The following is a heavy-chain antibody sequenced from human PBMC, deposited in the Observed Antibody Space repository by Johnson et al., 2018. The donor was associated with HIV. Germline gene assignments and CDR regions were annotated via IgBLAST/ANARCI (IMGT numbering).Heavy chain of an antibody. Sequence: VQLVESGGGLVQPGGSLRLSCAASGFTLSNHWMSWVRQAPGKGLEYVANVNQDGSAKFSVDSVKGRFTISRDNAKNSLYLQMNSLRAEDTAVYYCTTDQLQQLVHDAFDIWGQGTMVTVSS. CDR3: TTDQLQQLVHDAFDI. J-gene: IGHJ3*02. D-gene: IGHD6-13*01. CDR2: VNQDGSAK. CDR1: GFTLSNHW. V-gene: IGHV3-7*05.